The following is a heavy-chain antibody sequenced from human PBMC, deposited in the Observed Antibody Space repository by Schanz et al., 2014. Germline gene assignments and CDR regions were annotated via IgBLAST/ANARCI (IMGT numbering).Heavy chain of an antibody. V-gene: IGHV3-23*01. J-gene: IGHJ4*02. D-gene: IGHD6-25*01. CDR2: ISGSGGST. Sequence: EVQLLESGGGLVQPGGSLRLSCGSSGFTFSPYWMHWVRQAPGKGLEWVSAISGSGGSTYYADSVKGRFTISRDNSKNALYLQMNSLRAEDTAVYYCAKVRYSSGWRGDYFDEWGQGTLVTVAS. CDR1: GFTFSPYW. CDR3: AKVRYSSGWRGDYFDE.